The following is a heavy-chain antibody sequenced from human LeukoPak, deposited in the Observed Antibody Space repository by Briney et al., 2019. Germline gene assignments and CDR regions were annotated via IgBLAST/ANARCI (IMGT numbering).Heavy chain of an antibody. CDR1: GFTFRSYR. J-gene: IGHJ3*02. V-gene: IGHV3-21*01. CDR3: ARVGTDDAFDI. D-gene: IGHD1-26*01. CDR2: ISSSNNYI. Sequence: GRSLRLSCAASGFTFRSYRMNWVRQAPGKGLEWVSSISSSNNYIYYADSVKGRFTISRDNAKNSLDLQMNSLRAEDTAVYYCARVGTDDAFDIWGQGTMVTVSS.